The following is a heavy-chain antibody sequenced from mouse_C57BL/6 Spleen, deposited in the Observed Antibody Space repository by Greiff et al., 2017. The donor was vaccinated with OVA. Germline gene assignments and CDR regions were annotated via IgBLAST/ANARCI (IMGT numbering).Heavy chain of an antibody. CDR1: GYTFTGYG. J-gene: IGHJ2*01. V-gene: IGHV1-9*01. CDR2: ILPGSGST. CDR3: ARKKGITTVYFDY. D-gene: IGHD1-1*01. Sequence: VQLQQSGAELMKPGASVKLSCTATGYTFTGYGIEWVQQSPGHGLEWIGEILPGSGSTNYNEKFKGQVTFTADTSSNTAYMQLSSLTTEDSAIYYCARKKGITTVYFDYWGQGTTLTVSS.